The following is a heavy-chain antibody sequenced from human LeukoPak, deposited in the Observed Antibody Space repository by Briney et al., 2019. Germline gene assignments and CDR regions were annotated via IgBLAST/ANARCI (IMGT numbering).Heavy chain of an antibody. CDR1: GFTFSSYA. Sequence: GGSLRLSCAASGFTFSSYAMSWVRQAPGKGLEWVSAISGSGGSTYYADSVKGRFTISRDNSKNTLYLQMNSLRAEDTAVYYCAKGYSGYDYYYYYYMYVWGKGTTVTVSS. D-gene: IGHD5-12*01. CDR3: AKGYSGYDYYYYYYMYV. J-gene: IGHJ6*03. CDR2: ISGSGGST. V-gene: IGHV3-23*01.